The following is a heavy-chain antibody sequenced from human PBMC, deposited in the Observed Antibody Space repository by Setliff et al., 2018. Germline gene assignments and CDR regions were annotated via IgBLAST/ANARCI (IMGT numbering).Heavy chain of an antibody. CDR1: GDSISSRRSY. CDR2: INHRGST. J-gene: IGHJ5*01. D-gene: IGHD6-6*01. V-gene: IGHV4-39*07. CDR3: ARGRNIAARLLDS. Sequence: SETLSLTCTVSGDSISSRRSYWGWFRQPPGKGLEWIGEINHRGSTNYNPSLKSRATISIDTSKDQFSLKLISMSAADTAVYFCARGRNIAARLLDSWGQGALVTVSS.